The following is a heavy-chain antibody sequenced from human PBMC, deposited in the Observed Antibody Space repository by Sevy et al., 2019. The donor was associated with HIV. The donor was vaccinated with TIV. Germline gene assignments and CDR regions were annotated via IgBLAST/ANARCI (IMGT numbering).Heavy chain of an antibody. CDR3: STTRDYYESSGYPFDY. D-gene: IGHD3-22*01. Sequence: ASVKVSCKVSGYTLTELSMHWVRQAPGKGLEWMATFDPEDGETIYAQKFQGRVTMTEDTSTDTAYMELSSLRSEDTALYYCSTTRDYYESSGYPFDYWGQGTLVTVSS. V-gene: IGHV1-24*01. CDR2: FDPEDGET. CDR1: GYTLTELS. J-gene: IGHJ4*02.